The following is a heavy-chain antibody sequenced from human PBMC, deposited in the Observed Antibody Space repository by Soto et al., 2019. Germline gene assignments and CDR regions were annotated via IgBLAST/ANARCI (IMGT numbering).Heavy chain of an antibody. J-gene: IGHJ6*02. CDR2: ISYDGSNK. Sequence: SCAVSGFTFSSYAMHWVRQAPGKGLEWVAIISYDGSNKYYADSVKGRFTISRDNSKNTLYLQMNSLRAEDTAVYYCVRDSYGMDVWGQGTTVTVSS. CDR3: VRDSYGMDV. V-gene: IGHV3-30-3*01. CDR1: GFTFSSYA.